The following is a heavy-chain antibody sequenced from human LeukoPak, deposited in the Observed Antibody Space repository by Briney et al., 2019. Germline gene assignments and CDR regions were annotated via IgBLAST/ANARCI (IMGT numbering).Heavy chain of an antibody. CDR2: ISGSGGST. J-gene: IGHJ4*02. V-gene: IGHV3-23*01. CDR1: GFTFSSYA. Sequence: GGSLRLSCAASGFTFSSYAMSWVRQAPGKGLEWVSVISGSGGSTYYADSVKGRFTISRDNSKNTLYLQMNSLRAEDTAVYYCAKVRIASPDTLLLWYHGFDYWGQGTLVTVSS. CDR3: AKVRIASPDTLLLWYHGFDY. D-gene: IGHD3-10*01.